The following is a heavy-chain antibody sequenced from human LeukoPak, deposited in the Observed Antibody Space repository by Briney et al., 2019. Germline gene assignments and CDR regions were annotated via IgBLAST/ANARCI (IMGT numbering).Heavy chain of an antibody. CDR1: GYTFTSYD. CDR3: ARRGYCSSTSCHAYYMDV. CDR2: MNPNSGNT. V-gene: IGHV1-8*01. Sequence: ASVKVSCKASGYTFTSYDINWVRQATGQGLGWMGWMNPNSGNTGYAQKFQGRVTMTRNTSISTAYMELSSLRSEDTAVYYCARRGYCSSTSCHAYYMDVWGKGTTVTVSS. J-gene: IGHJ6*03. D-gene: IGHD2-2*01.